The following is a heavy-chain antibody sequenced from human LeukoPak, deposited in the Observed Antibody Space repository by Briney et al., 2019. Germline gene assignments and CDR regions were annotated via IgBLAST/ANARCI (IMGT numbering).Heavy chain of an antibody. V-gene: IGHV3-30*02. CDR2: IRYDGSNK. CDR3: AKDRGAYRTSASNYYFDY. CDR1: GFTFSSYG. J-gene: IGHJ4*02. Sequence: QPGGSLRLSCAASGFTFSSYGMHWVRQAPGKGLEWVAFIRYDGSNKYYADSVKGRFTISRDNSKNTLYLQMNSLRAEDTAVYYCAKDRGAYRTSASNYYFDYWGQGTLVTVSS. D-gene: IGHD4-11*01.